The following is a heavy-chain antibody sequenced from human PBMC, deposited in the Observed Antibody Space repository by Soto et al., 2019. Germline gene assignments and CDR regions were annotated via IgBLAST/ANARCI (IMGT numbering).Heavy chain of an antibody. CDR2: VSNDGSNK. Sequence: PGGSLRLSCAASGFTFSTYGMHWVRQAPGKGLEWVAVVSNDGSNKYYADLVKGRFTISRDNSKNTLSLQLNSLRPEDTAVYYCAKSWLTTVTSDGYGMDVWGQGITVTVSS. CDR1: GFTFSTYG. CDR3: AKSWLTTVTSDGYGMDV. J-gene: IGHJ6*02. V-gene: IGHV3-30*18. D-gene: IGHD4-17*01.